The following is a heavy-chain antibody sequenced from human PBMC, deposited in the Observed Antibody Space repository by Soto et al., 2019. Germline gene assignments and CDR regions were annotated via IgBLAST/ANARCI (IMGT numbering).Heavy chain of an antibody. J-gene: IGHJ6*02. D-gene: IGHD2-21*01. V-gene: IGHV1-69*13. Sequence: ASVKVSCKASGYTFTSYGMDWVRQAPGQGLEWMGGIIPIFGKAKYAQKFQGRVTITADESTSTAYMELSSLRSEDTAVYYCARDSKFHYGMDVWGQGTTVTVSS. CDR1: GYTFTSYG. CDR2: IIPIFGKA. CDR3: ARDSKFHYGMDV.